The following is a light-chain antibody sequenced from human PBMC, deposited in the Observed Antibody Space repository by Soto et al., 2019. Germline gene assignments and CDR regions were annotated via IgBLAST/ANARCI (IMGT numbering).Light chain of an antibody. J-gene: IGLJ2*01. CDR1: NSNIGAGYD. CDR2: GNS. Sequence: QSVLTQPPSVSGAPGQRVTISCTGSNSNIGAGYDVHWYQQLPGTAPKLLIYGNSNRPSGVPDRFSGSKSVTSASLAITGLQAEDEADYYCATWDDSLNGWVIGGGTKLTVL. CDR3: ATWDDSLNGWV. V-gene: IGLV1-40*01.